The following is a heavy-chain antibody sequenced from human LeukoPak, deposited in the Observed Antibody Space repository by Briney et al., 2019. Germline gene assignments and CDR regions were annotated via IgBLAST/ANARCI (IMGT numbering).Heavy chain of an antibody. CDR2: LYSDGTT. Sequence: GGSLRLSCAASGLIVSNNYMSWVRQAPGKGLKWVSVLYSDGTTYYADSVKGRFTISRDNSKNTLYLQMNNLRAEDTAVYYCATAAYDSNGFTANHDYWGQGTLVVVSS. J-gene: IGHJ4*02. CDR3: ATAAYDSNGFTANHDY. D-gene: IGHD3-22*01. V-gene: IGHV3-53*01. CDR1: GLIVSNNY.